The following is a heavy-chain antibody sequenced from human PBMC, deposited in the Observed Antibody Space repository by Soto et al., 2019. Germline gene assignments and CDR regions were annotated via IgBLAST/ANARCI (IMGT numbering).Heavy chain of an antibody. Sequence: WETLSLTCSVSGGSISSYYWSWIRQPPGKGLEWIGYIYYSGSTNYNPSLKSRVTISVDTSKNQFSLKLSSVTAADTAVYYCARSRHYYDSHLDYWGQGTLLTVSS. J-gene: IGHJ4*02. CDR1: GGSISSYY. D-gene: IGHD3-22*01. V-gene: IGHV4-59*01. CDR2: IYYSGST. CDR3: ARSRHYYDSHLDY.